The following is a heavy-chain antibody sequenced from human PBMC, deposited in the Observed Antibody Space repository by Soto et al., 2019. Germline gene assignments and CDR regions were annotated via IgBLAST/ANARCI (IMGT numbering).Heavy chain of an antibody. V-gene: IGHV1-24*01. CDR3: ATGHFSYCGGDCYSPAFDI. CDR1: GYTLTELS. Sequence: ASVKVSCKVSGYTLTELSMHWVRQAPGKGLEWMGGFDPEDGETIYAQKFQGRVTMTEDTSTDTAYMELSSLRSEDTAVYYCATGHFSYCGGDCYSPAFDIWGQGTMVIVSS. J-gene: IGHJ3*02. CDR2: FDPEDGET. D-gene: IGHD2-21*02.